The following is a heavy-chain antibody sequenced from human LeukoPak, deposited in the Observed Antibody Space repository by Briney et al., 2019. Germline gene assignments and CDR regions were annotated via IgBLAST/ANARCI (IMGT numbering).Heavy chain of an antibody. CDR1: GFTFSSFG. CDR2: IRYDGSEK. V-gene: IGHV3-30*02. J-gene: IGHJ6*03. CDR3: AKDPWDCSGRSCPMYYYYMDV. Sequence: PGGSLRLSCAASGFTFSSFGMYWVRQAPGKGLEWVAFIRYDGSEKYYANSVEGRCTISRDHSKNAVYLQMNSLRAEDTAVYYCAKDPWDCSGRSCPMYYYYMDVWGKGTTVTVSS. D-gene: IGHD2-15*01.